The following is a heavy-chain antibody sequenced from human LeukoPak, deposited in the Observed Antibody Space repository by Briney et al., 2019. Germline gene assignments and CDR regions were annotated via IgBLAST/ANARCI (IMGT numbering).Heavy chain of an antibody. CDR1: GGSFSGYY. Sequence: PSETLSLTCAVYGGSFSGYYWSWIRQPPGKGLDWIGEINHSGSTNYNPSLKSRVTISVDTSKNQFSLKLSSVTAADTAVYYCARGRASWMVRVLNWFDPWGQGTLVTVSS. CDR3: ARGRASWMVRVLNWFDP. J-gene: IGHJ5*02. D-gene: IGHD3-10*01. V-gene: IGHV4-34*01. CDR2: INHSGST.